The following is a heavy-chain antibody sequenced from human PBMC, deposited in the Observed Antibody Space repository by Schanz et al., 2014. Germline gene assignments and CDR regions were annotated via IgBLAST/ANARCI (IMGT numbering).Heavy chain of an antibody. CDR1: GITFSSHS. CDR3: ARGGSGSHYRLDY. CDR2: ITYNGGTI. D-gene: IGHD1-26*01. V-gene: IGHV3-48*01. J-gene: IGHJ4*02. Sequence: EVQLLESGGGLVQPGGSLRLSCAASGITFSSHSFNWVRQAPGKGLEWISYITYNGGTIYYADSMKGRFTVSRDNAENALYLQMNSLRAEDTGLYFCARGGSGSHYRLDYWGQGTLVTGSS.